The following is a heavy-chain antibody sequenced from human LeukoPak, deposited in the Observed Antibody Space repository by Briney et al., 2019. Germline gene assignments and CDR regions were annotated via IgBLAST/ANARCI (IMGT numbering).Heavy chain of an antibody. CDR1: GFIFSNYD. V-gene: IGHV3-23*01. CDR2: ISGSGGST. D-gene: IGHD3-3*01. J-gene: IGHJ4*02. Sequence: GGSLRLSCAASGFIFSNYDMSWVRQAPGKGLEWVSVISGSGGSTYYADSVKGRFTVSRDNSKNTLYLQMNSLRAEDTAVYYCAKDLYFPRGFLEWLLPPFFDYWGQGTLVTVSS. CDR3: AKDLYFPRGFLEWLLPPFFDY.